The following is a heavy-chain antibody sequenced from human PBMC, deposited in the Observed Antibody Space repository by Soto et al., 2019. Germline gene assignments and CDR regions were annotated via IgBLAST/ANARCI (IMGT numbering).Heavy chain of an antibody. CDR2: IYYSGST. J-gene: IGHJ6*03. CDR3: ARVGILERLLSHHYYYMDV. Sequence: SETLSLTCTVSGGSISSGGYYWSWIRQHPGKGLEWIGYIYYSGSTYYNPSLKSRVTISVDTSKNQFSLKLSSLAAAATAVCYCARVGILERLLSHHYYYMDVWGKGTTVTVSS. CDR1: GGSISSGGYY. D-gene: IGHD3-3*01. V-gene: IGHV4-31*03.